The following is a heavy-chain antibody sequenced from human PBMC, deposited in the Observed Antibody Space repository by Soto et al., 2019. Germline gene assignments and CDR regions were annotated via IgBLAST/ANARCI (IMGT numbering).Heavy chain of an antibody. Sequence: GGSLRLCCAASGFTFKSLAMHGVRQAPGKGLEWVAVIASDGTNIYYADSVKGRFTISRDNSKNTLYLQMISLRAEDTAVYFCTKAYTNGWAYFDYWGQGTPVTVSS. CDR2: IASDGTNI. D-gene: IGHD6-19*01. V-gene: IGHV3-30*18. CDR1: GFTFKSLA. J-gene: IGHJ4*02. CDR3: TKAYTNGWAYFDY.